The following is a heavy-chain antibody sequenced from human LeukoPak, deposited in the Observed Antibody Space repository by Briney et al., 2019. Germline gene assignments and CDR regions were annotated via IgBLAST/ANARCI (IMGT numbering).Heavy chain of an antibody. D-gene: IGHD3-22*01. V-gene: IGHV1-2*04. CDR1: GYTFTGYY. Sequence: ASVKVSCKASGYTFTGYYMHWVRQAPGQGLEWMGWINPNSGGTNYAQKFQGWVTMIRDTSISTAYMELSRLRSDDTAVYYCACANHYDSSGADAFDIWGQGTMVTVSS. CDR3: ACANHYDSSGADAFDI. CDR2: INPNSGGT. J-gene: IGHJ3*02.